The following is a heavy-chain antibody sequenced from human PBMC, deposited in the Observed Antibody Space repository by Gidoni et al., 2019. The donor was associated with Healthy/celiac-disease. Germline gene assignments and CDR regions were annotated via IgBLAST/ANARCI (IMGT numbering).Heavy chain of an antibody. J-gene: IGHJ4*02. V-gene: IGHV3-48*01. D-gene: IGHD6-13*01. CDR2: ISSSSSNR. CDR1: GFPFSSYS. CDR3: ARGLAAAGTSLGY. Sequence: EVQLVESGGGLVQPGGSLRLSCAASGFPFSSYSRNWVRQAPGKGLEWVSYISSSSSNRYYADSVKGRFTISRDNAKNSLYLQMNSLRAEDTAVYYCARGLAAAGTSLGYWGQGTLVTVSS.